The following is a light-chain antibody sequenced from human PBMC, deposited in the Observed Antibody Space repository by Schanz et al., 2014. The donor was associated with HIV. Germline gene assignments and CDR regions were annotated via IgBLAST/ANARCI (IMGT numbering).Light chain of an antibody. V-gene: IGLV2-8*01. CDR3: SSCTSSSTYV. CDR2: EVS. J-gene: IGLJ1*01. CDR1: SSDVGGYNY. Sequence: QSVLTQPPSASGSPGQSVTISCTGTSSDVGGYNYVSWYQQHPGKAPKLMIYEVSKRPSGVPDRFSGSKSGNTASLTVSGLQAEDEADYYCSSCTSSSTYVFGAGTKVTVL.